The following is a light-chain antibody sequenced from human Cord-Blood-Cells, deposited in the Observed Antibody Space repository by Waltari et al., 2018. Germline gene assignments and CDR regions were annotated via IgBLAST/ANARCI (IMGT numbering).Light chain of an antibody. V-gene: IGLV1-47*01. CDR1: SSNIGSNY. CDR3: AAWDDSLSGWV. J-gene: IGLJ3*02. Sequence: QSVLTQPPSASGTPGPRVTISCSGSSSNIGSNYVYWYQQLPGKAPKLLIYRNNQRPSGVPDRFSGSKSGTSASLAISGLRSEDEADYYCAAWDDSLSGWVFGGGTKLTVL. CDR2: RNN.